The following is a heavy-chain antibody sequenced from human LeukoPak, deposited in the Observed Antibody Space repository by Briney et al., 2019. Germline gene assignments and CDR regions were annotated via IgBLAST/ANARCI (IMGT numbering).Heavy chain of an antibody. V-gene: IGHV4-4*07. CDR1: GGSITNNY. CDR2: FYVGGVT. D-gene: IGHD3-22*01. Sequence: SETLSLTCIVSGGSITNNYWSWIRQPAGKGLEWIGRFYVGGVTEYNPSLKSRVTVSEDTPKNQFSLRLTSVTAADTAVYYCATEGRDYDGSGYYGFDYWGRGTLVTVSS. J-gene: IGHJ4*02. CDR3: ATEGRDYDGSGYYGFDY.